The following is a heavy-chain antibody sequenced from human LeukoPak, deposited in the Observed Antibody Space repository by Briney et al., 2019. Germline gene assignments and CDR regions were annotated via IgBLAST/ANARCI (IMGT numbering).Heavy chain of an antibody. V-gene: IGHV3-21*01. D-gene: IGHD3-10*01. J-gene: IGHJ5*02. CDR2: ISGGGSYI. CDR1: GFTFSTYS. CDR3: ARDRVASGRFGEVAS. Sequence: GGSLRLSCAASGFTFSTYSMNWVRQAPGKGLEWVSVISGGGSYIYYAESVKGRFTISRDNAKNSLYLQMNSLRAEDTAIYYCARDRVASGRFGEVASWGQGTLVTVSS.